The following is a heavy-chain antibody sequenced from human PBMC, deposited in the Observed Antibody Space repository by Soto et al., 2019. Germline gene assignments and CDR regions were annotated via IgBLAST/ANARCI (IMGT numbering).Heavy chain of an antibody. D-gene: IGHD6-19*01. CDR1: GFTFSSYG. V-gene: IGHV3-30*18. CDR2: ISYDGSNK. CDR3: AKSPSKGAIAVDDY. J-gene: IGHJ4*02. Sequence: QVQLVESGGGVVQPGRSLRLSCAASGFTFSSYGMHWVRQAPGKGLEWVAVISYDGSNKYYADSVKGRFTISGDNSKNTLYLQMNSLRAEDTAVYYCAKSPSKGAIAVDDYWGQGTLVTVSS.